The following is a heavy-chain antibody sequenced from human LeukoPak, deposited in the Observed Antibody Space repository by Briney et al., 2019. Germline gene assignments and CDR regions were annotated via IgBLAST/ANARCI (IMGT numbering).Heavy chain of an antibody. CDR3: ARYQGTALTWGLPFDP. Sequence: SETLSLTCTVSGGSISSYYWSWIRQPAGKGLEWIGRIYTSGSTHYNPSLKSRVTISIDTSKNQFSLKLSSVTAADTAVYFCARYQGTALTWGLPFDPWGQGTLVTVSS. V-gene: IGHV4-4*07. CDR2: IYTSGST. CDR1: GGSISSYY. J-gene: IGHJ5*02. D-gene: IGHD1/OR15-1a*01.